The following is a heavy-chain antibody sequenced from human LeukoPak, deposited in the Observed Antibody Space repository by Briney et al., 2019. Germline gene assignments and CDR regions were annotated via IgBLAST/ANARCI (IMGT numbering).Heavy chain of an antibody. D-gene: IGHD3-22*01. V-gene: IGHV4-34*01. CDR2: INHSGST. Sequence: SETLSLTCAVYGGSFSGYYWSRIRQPPGKGLEWIGEINHSGSTNYNPSLKSRVTISVDTSKNQFSLKLSSVTAADTAVYYCARAPFYYYDSSGYYYYYYYGMDVWGQGTTVTVSS. J-gene: IGHJ6*02. CDR1: GGSFSGYY. CDR3: ARAPFYYYDSSGYYYYYYYGMDV.